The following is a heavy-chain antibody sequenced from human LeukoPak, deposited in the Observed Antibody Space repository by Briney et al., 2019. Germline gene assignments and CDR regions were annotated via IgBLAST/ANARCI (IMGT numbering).Heavy chain of an antibody. Sequence: GESLKISCKGSGYSFTSYWIGWVRQMPGKGLEWMGIIYPGGSDTRYSPSFQGQVTISADKSISTAYLQWSSLKASDTAMYYCANAYCGGDCPRGDAFDIWGQGTMVTVSS. V-gene: IGHV5-51*01. CDR2: IYPGGSDT. D-gene: IGHD2-21*02. J-gene: IGHJ3*02. CDR3: ANAYCGGDCPRGDAFDI. CDR1: GYSFTSYW.